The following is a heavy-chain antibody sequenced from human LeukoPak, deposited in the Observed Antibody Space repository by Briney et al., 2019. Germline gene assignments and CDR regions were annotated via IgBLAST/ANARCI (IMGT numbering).Heavy chain of an antibody. CDR1: GFTFSSYG. J-gene: IGHJ4*02. V-gene: IGHV3-30*18. CDR3: AKDQAVAGFLDY. CDR2: ISYDGSNK. Sequence: GRSLRLSCAASGFTFSSYGMHWVRQAPGKGLEWVAVISYDGSNKYYADSMKGRFTISRDNSKNTLYLQMNSLRAEDTAVYYCAKDQAVAGFLDYWGQGTLVTVSS. D-gene: IGHD6-19*01.